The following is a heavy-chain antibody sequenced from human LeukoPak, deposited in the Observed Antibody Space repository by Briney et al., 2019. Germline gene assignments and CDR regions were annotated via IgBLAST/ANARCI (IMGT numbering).Heavy chain of an antibody. V-gene: IGHV4-30-2*01. Sequence: SETLSLTCTVSGGSISSGGYSWSWIRQPPGKGLEWIGYIYHSGSTYYNPSLKSRVTISVDRSKNQFSLKLSSVTAADTAVYYCARAGDYVAFDIWGQGTMVTVSS. CDR1: GGSISSGGYS. J-gene: IGHJ3*02. D-gene: IGHD4-17*01. CDR3: ARAGDYVAFDI. CDR2: IYHSGST.